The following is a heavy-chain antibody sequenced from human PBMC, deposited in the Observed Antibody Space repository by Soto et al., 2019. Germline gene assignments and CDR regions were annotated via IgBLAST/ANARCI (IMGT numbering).Heavy chain of an antibody. CDR3: AITGYHYDSSGYYSPHSVGIDY. V-gene: IGHV3-33*01. Sequence: HPGGSLRLSCAASGFTFSSYGMHWVRQAPGKGLEWVAVIWYDGSNKYYADSVKGRFTISRDNSKNTLYLQMNSLRAEDTAVYYCAITGYHYDSSGYYSPHSVGIDYWGQGTLVTVSS. J-gene: IGHJ4*02. CDR1: GFTFSSYG. CDR2: IWYDGSNK. D-gene: IGHD3-22*01.